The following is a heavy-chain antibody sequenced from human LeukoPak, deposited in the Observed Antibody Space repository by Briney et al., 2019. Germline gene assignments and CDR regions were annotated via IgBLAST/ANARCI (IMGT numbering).Heavy chain of an antibody. J-gene: IGHJ4*02. Sequence: GGSLRLSCTASGFTFSIYWMSWVRQAPGKGLEGVASIKEDGSEEHYVDSVKGRFTISRDNARNSVHVQMNSLRAEDTAVYFCARVRPGHYFDYWGQGALVTVSS. CDR1: GFTFSIYW. V-gene: IGHV3-7*01. CDR3: ARVRPGHYFDY. CDR2: IKEDGSEE. D-gene: IGHD6-6*01.